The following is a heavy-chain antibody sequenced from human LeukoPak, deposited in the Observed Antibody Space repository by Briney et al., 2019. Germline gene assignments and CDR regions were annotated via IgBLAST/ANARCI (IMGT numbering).Heavy chain of an antibody. J-gene: IGHJ3*02. CDR3: ARDWRYCSSPSCRPAYAFDI. CDR2: ISGSGGST. V-gene: IGHV3-23*01. Sequence: GGSLRLSCAASGFTFSSYAMSWVRQAPGKGLEWVSAISGSGGSTYYADSVKGRFTISRDNSKNTLYLQMNSLRAEDTAVYYCARDWRYCSSPSCRPAYAFDIWGQGTMVTVSS. CDR1: GFTFSSYA. D-gene: IGHD2-2*01.